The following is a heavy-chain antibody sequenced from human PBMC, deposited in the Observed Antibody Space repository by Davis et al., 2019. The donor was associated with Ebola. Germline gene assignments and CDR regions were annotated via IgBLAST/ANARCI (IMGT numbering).Heavy chain of an antibody. Sequence: PSETLSLTCTVFGGSISSSRSYWGWIRQPPGQGLEWIGSLYYNGSTYRDPSLKSRVTMSLDTSKNRFSLRLSSVTAADTAVYYCAKGSHYNFWSVWSQGALVTVSS. J-gene: IGHJ4*02. V-gene: IGHV4-39*02. CDR3: AKGSHYNFWSV. D-gene: IGHD3-3*01. CDR1: GGSISSSRSY. CDR2: LYYNGST.